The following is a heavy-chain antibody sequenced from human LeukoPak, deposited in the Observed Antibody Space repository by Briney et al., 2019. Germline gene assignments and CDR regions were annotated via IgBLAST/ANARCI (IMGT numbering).Heavy chain of an antibody. J-gene: IGHJ5*02. D-gene: IGHD2-2*01. V-gene: IGHV4-59*01. Sequence: SETLSLTCTVSGGSISSYYWSWIRQPPGKGLEWIGYIYYSGSTNYNPSPKSRVTISVDTSKNQFSLKLSSVTAADTAVYYCARQRYCSSTSCSEEYNWFDPWGQGTLVTVSS. CDR2: IYYSGST. CDR1: GGSISSYY. CDR3: ARQRYCSSTSCSEEYNWFDP.